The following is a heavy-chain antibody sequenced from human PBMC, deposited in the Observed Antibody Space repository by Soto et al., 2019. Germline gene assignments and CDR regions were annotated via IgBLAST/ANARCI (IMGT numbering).Heavy chain of an antibody. D-gene: IGHD6-13*01. J-gene: IGHJ5*02. CDR3: ARRERASGTDWWFDP. V-gene: IGHV4-39*01. CDR2: IYNSGST. Sequence: SETLSLTCTVSGGSISSSIFHWGWICQPPGKGMEWIGSIYNSGSTYYSTSLKNRVNKSVDTSKNQLSRKLSSVTAADSVLYYCARRERASGTDWWFDPWGQGTLVTVSS. CDR1: GGSISSSIFH.